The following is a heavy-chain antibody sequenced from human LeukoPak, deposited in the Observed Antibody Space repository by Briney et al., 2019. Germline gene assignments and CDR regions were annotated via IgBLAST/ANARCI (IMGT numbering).Heavy chain of an antibody. V-gene: IGHV5-51*01. CDR3: ARQRFTMRAYAGNWFDP. Sequence: GESLKISCLGSGYNFTNYWIVWVRQMPGKGLEWMGIIYPGDSDTRYSPSFQDQVTISADKSISTAYLQWSSLKASDTAMYYCARQRFTMRAYAGNWFDPWGQGTLVTVSS. J-gene: IGHJ5*02. CDR2: IYPGDSDT. D-gene: IGHD3-10*01. CDR1: GYNFTNYW.